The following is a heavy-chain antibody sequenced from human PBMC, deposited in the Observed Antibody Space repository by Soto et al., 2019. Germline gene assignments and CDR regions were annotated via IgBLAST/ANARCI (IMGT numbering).Heavy chain of an antibody. CDR2: ISWNSGSI. J-gene: IGHJ6*02. CDR1: GFTFDDYA. Sequence: GGSLRLSCAASGFTFDDYAMHWVRQAPGKGLEWVSGISWNSGSIGYADSVKGRLTISRDNAKNSLYLQMNSLRAEDTALYYCAKAATMVRGAAYYYGMDVWGQGTTVTVSS. V-gene: IGHV3-9*01. CDR3: AKAATMVRGAAYYYGMDV. D-gene: IGHD3-10*01.